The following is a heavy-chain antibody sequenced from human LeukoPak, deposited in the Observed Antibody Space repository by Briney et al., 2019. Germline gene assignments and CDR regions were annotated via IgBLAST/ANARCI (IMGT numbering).Heavy chain of an antibody. V-gene: IGHV4-59*01. CDR3: ASLTYYYDSSGYGWFDP. CDR1: GGSISSYY. CDR2: IYYSGST. D-gene: IGHD3-22*01. Sequence: PSETLSLTCTVSGGSISSYYWSWIRQPPGKGLEWIGYIYYSGSTNYNPSLKSRVTISVDTSKNQFSLKLSSVTAADTAVYYCASLTYYYDSSGYGWFDPWGQGTLVTVSS. J-gene: IGHJ5*02.